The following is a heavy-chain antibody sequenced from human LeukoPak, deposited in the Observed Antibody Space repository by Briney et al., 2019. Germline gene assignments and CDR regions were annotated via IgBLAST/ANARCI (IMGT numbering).Heavy chain of an antibody. CDR1: GYTFTSYG. Sequence: ASVKVSCKASGYTFTSYGISWVRQAPGQGLEWMGWISAYNGNTNYAQKLQGRVTMTTDTSTSTAYMELRSLRSDDTAVYYCAIHRRYSSSSGYYYYGMDVWGQGTTVTVSS. V-gene: IGHV1-18*01. CDR2: ISAYNGNT. CDR3: AIHRRYSSSSGYYYYGMDV. D-gene: IGHD6-6*01. J-gene: IGHJ6*02.